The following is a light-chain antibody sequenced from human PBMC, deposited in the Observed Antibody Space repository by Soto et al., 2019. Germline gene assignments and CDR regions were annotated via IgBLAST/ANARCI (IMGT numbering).Light chain of an antibody. Sequence: EIVLTQSPGTLSVSPGERATLSCRASQTISSNYLHWYQPTPGQAPSLLIYATSSRATGIPDRFSGSGSGKDFTLTISRLEAEDSEIYYCQQYVSWTFGQGTKVEGK. CDR2: ATS. V-gene: IGKV3-20*01. CDR3: QQYVSWT. J-gene: IGKJ1*01. CDR1: QTISSNY.